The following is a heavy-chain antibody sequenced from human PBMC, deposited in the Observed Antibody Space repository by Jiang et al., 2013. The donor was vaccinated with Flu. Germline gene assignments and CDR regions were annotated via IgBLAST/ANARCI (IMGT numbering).Heavy chain of an antibody. V-gene: IGHV5-51*01. CDR1: GYSFATYY. Sequence: GAEVKKPGESLKISCQASGYSFATYYIAWVRQMPGKGLEWLGIILPADSDTRYNPSFQDQVTISADKSISTAYLQWNSLEASDSAMYYCARQRSYQMPSSAMDVWGQGTTVTVSS. D-gene: IGHD2-2*01. CDR3: ARQRSYQMPSSAMDV. J-gene: IGHJ6*02. CDR2: ILPADSDT.